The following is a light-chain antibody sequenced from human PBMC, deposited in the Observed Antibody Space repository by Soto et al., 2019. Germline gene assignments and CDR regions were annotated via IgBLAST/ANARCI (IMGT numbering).Light chain of an antibody. V-gene: IGLV2-14*01. J-gene: IGLJ1*01. Sequence: QSALTQPASVSGSPGQSIAISCTGSSSDVGIYNYVSWYQQHPGKVPKLIIYEVSNRPSGVSNRFSGSKSGYTASLTISGLQAEDEADYYCSSYTTSSTRGFGTGTKVTVL. CDR1: SSDVGIYNY. CDR3: SSYTTSSTRG. CDR2: EVS.